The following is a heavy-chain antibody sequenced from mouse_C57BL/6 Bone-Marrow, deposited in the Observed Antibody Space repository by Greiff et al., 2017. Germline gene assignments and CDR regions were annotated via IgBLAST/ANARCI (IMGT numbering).Heavy chain of an antibody. V-gene: IGHV1-42*01. Sequence: EVQLQQSGPELVKPGASVKISCKASGYSFTGYYMNWVKQSPEKSLEWIGEINPSTGGTTYNQKFKAKATLTVDKSSSTAYMQLKSLTSEDSAVYYCAKDGSTVPGWYFDVWGTGTTVTVSS. D-gene: IGHD1-1*01. CDR3: AKDGSTVPGWYFDV. CDR1: GYSFTGYY. J-gene: IGHJ1*03. CDR2: INPSTGGT.